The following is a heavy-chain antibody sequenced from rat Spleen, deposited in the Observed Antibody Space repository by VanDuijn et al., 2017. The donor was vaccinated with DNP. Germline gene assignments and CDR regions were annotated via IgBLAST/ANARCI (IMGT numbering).Heavy chain of an antibody. V-gene: IGHV5-25*01. J-gene: IGHJ2*01. CDR2: ISTSGGRT. Sequence: EVQLVESGGGLVQPGRSLKLSCAASGFTFSNYYMAWVRQAPKKGLEWVATISTSGGRTYYPDSVKGRFTISRDNAKSSLYLQMNSLKSEDTATYYCARHSAIYYYSGDYFDYWGQGVMVTVSS. CDR1: GFTFSNYY. D-gene: IGHD1-1*01. CDR3: ARHSAIYYYSGDYFDY.